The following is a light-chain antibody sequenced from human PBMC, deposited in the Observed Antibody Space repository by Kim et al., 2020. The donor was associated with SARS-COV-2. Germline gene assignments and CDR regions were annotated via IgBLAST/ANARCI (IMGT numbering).Light chain of an antibody. J-gene: IGLJ3*02. CDR1: SSDVGGYNY. CDR3: SSYAGSNHWV. V-gene: IGLV2-8*01. Sequence: QSALTQPPSASGSPGQSVTISCTGTSSDVGGYNYVSWYQQHPGKAPKLMIYEVSKRPSGVPDRFSGSKSGNTASLTVSGLQAEDEADYYCSSYAGSNHWVFGGGPQLTVL. CDR2: EVS.